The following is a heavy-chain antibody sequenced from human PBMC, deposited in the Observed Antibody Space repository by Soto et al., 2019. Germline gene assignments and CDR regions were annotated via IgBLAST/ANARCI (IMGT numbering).Heavy chain of an antibody. Sequence: QVQLVESGGGVVQPGRSLRLSCAASGFTFSSYGMHWVRQAPGKGLEWVAVISYDGSNKYYADSVEGRFTISRDNSKNTLYLQMNSLRAEDTAVYYCAKDDGGSYYYGMDVWGQGTTVTVSS. CDR2: ISYDGSNK. V-gene: IGHV3-30*18. CDR1: GFTFSSYG. CDR3: AKDDGGSYYYGMDV. D-gene: IGHD1-26*01. J-gene: IGHJ6*02.